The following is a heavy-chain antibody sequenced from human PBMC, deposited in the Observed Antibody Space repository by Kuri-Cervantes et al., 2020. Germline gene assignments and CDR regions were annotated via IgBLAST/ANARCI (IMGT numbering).Heavy chain of an antibody. V-gene: IGHV3-30*18. CDR1: GFTFSSYG. D-gene: IGHD2-2*01. J-gene: IGHJ6*02. Sequence: GESLKISCAASGFTFSSYGMHWVRQAPGKGLEWVAVISYDGSNKYYADSVKGRFTISRDNSKNTLYLQMSSLRAEDAALYYCAKETYCSSTSCGYGMDVWGQGTTVTVSS. CDR3: AKETYCSSTSCGYGMDV. CDR2: ISYDGSNK.